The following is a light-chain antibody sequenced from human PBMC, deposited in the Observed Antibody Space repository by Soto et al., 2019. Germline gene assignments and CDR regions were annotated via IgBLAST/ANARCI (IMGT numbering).Light chain of an antibody. J-gene: IGKJ1*01. V-gene: IGKV3-15*01. Sequence: EIVMTQSPATLSVSPGERATLSCRASQSVSSNLAWYQQKPSQAPRLLIYGASTRATGIPARFSGSGSGTEFTLTISSLQSEDFAVYYCQQYYNWPPWTFGQGTKVEIK. CDR1: QSVSSN. CDR3: QQYYNWPPWT. CDR2: GAS.